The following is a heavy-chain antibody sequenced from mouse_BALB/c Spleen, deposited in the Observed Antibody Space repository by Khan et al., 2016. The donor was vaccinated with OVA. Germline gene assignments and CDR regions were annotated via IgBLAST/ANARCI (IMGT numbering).Heavy chain of an antibody. J-gene: IGHJ4*01. CDR3: ARPPYFSYVMDS. V-gene: IGHV9-3-1*01. CDR2: INTYTGES. CDR1: GYTFTKYG. Sequence: LVESGPELKKPGETVKISCKASGYTFTKYGMNWVKQAPGKGLKWMGWINTYTGESTYVDDFKGRFAFSLETSASTAYLQINNLKDEDSATNFCARPPYFSYVMDSWGQGTSVTVSS.